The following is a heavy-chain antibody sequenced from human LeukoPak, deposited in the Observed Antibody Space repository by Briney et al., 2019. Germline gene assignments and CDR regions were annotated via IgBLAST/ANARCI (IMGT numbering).Heavy chain of an antibody. CDR3: VRRSGYSYGLDY. J-gene: IGHJ4*02. CDR2: IYYSGST. Sequence: SQTLSLTCTVSGGSISSGDYYWSWIRQPPGKGLEWIGYIYYSGSTYYNPSLKSRVTISVDTSKNQFSLKLSSVTAADTAVYYCVRRSGYSYGLDYWGQGTLVTVSS. V-gene: IGHV4-30-4*01. D-gene: IGHD5-18*01. CDR1: GGSISSGDYY.